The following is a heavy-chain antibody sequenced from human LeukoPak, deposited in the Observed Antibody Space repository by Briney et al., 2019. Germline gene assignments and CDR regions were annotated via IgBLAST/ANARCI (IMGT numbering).Heavy chain of an antibody. J-gene: IGHJ4*02. CDR1: GFTVSSNY. CDR2: ISGSGGNA. D-gene: IGHD6-19*01. CDR3: AASSQWLVLLDY. V-gene: IGHV3-23*01. Sequence: GGSLRLSCAASGFTVSSNYMSWVRQAPGKGLEWVSTISGSGGNAYYADSVKDRFTISRDNSKSTLLLQMSSLRAEDTAVYYCAASSQWLVLLDYWGQGTLVTVST.